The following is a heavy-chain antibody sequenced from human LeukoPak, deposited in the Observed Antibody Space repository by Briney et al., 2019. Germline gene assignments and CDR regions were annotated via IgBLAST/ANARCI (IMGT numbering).Heavy chain of an antibody. J-gene: IGHJ4*02. Sequence: GGSLRLSCAASGFTFSSYWMSWVRQAPAKGLEWVANIKQDGSEKYYVDSVKGRFTISRDNAKNSLYLQMNSLRAEDTAVYYCARGGLQYYDSSGFDYWGQGTLVTVSS. CDR3: ARGGLQYYDSSGFDY. CDR2: IKQDGSEK. D-gene: IGHD3-22*01. V-gene: IGHV3-7*01. CDR1: GFTFSSYW.